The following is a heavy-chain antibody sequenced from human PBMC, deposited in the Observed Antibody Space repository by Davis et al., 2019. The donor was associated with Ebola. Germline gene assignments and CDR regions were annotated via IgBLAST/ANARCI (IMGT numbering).Heavy chain of an antibody. D-gene: IGHD6-19*01. V-gene: IGHV3-21*01. J-gene: IGHJ4*02. CDR2: ISRSSSYI. CDR3: AGVSRVWYSVDY. Sequence: PGGSLRLSCAASGFTFSSYSMNWVRQAPGKGLEWVSSISRSSSYIYYADSVKGRFTISRDNSKNTLYLQMNSLRVEDTAVYYCAGVSRVWYSVDYWGQGTLVTVSS. CDR1: GFTFSSYS.